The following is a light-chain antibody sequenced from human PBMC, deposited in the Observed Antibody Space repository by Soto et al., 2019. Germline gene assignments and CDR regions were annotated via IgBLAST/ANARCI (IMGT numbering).Light chain of an antibody. CDR1: QGISSH. J-gene: IGKJ1*01. CDR3: QQGYTTPQT. V-gene: IGKV1-39*01. CDR2: AAS. Sequence: DIQMTQSPSSLSASVGDRVTITCRASQGISSHLNWYQQKPGKAPKLLIYAASSLQSGVPSRFGGSGSGTDFTLTISSLQPEDFATYYCQQGYTTPQTFGQGTKVEIK.